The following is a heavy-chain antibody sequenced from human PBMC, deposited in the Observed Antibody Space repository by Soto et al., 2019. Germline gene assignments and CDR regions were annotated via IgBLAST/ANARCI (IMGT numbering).Heavy chain of an antibody. CDR1: GFTFSSYA. CDR2: ISYDGSNK. CDR3: ARAIVTMVRGPVFAYYGMDV. D-gene: IGHD3-10*01. Sequence: GGSLRLSCAASGFTFSSYAMHWVRQAPGKGLEWVAVISYDGSNKYYADSVKGRFTISRDNSKNTLYLQMNSLRAEDTAVYYCARAIVTMVRGPVFAYYGMDVWGQGTTVTVSS. J-gene: IGHJ6*02. V-gene: IGHV3-30-3*01.